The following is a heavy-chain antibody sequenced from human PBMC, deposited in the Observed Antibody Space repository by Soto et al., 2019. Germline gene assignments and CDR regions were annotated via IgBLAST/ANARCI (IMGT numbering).Heavy chain of an antibody. Sequence: GGSLRLSCAASGFTFSSYAMSWVRQAPGKGLEWVSVISGRGGSTFHADSVKGRFTVSRDNLKNTLYLQMNSLRAEDTAVYFCAKGSLEYCNGIICYPFDCWGQGTLVTVSS. D-gene: IGHD2-2*01. V-gene: IGHV3-23*01. CDR3: AKGSLEYCNGIICYPFDC. CDR1: GFTFSSYA. J-gene: IGHJ5*01. CDR2: ISGRGGST.